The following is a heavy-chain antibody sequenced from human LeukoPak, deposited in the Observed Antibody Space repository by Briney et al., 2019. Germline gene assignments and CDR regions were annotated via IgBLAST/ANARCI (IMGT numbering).Heavy chain of an antibody. V-gene: IGHV3-30*02. D-gene: IGHD6-19*01. CDR1: GFTFSSYG. CDR2: IWYYGSNK. Sequence: GGSLRLSCVASGFTFSSYGMHWVRQAPGKGLEWVAVIWYYGSNKYYADSVKGRFTISRDNSKDTLYLQMNRLTTEDTAVYYCAKEPQWLARGFDYWGQGTLVTVSS. J-gene: IGHJ4*02. CDR3: AKEPQWLARGFDY.